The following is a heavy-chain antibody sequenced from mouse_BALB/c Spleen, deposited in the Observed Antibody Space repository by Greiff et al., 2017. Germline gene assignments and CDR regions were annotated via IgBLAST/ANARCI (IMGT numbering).Heavy chain of an antibody. CDR1: GYTFTSYW. CDR3: TRSYDYDAGVDY. V-gene: IGHV1-69*02. J-gene: IGHJ2*01. Sequence: VKLQQPGAELVRPGASVKLSCKASGYTFTSYWINWVKQRPGQGLEWIGNIYPSDSYTNYNQKFKDKATLTVDKSSSTAYMQLSSPTSEDSAVYYCTRSYDYDAGVDYWGQGTTLTVSS. CDR2: IYPSDSYT. D-gene: IGHD2-4*01.